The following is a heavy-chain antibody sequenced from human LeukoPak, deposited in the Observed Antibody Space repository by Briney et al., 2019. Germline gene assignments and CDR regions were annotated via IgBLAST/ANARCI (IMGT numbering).Heavy chain of an antibody. Sequence: GGSLRLSCAASGFTFSSYGMHWVRQAPGKGLEGVAFIRYDGSNKYYADSVKGRFTISRDNSKNTLYLQMNSLRAEDTAVYYCAKWQLREYYFDYWGQGTLVTVSS. CDR1: GFTFSSYG. J-gene: IGHJ4*02. CDR2: IRYDGSNK. D-gene: IGHD1-26*01. V-gene: IGHV3-30*02. CDR3: AKWQLREYYFDY.